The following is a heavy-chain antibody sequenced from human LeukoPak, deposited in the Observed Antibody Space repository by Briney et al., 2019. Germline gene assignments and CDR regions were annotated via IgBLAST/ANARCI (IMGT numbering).Heavy chain of an antibody. V-gene: IGHV4-34*01. D-gene: IGHD6-13*01. CDR2: INHSGST. J-gene: IGHJ4*02. Sequence: SETLSLTCAVYGGSFSGYYWSWIRQPPGKGLEWIGEINHSGSTNYNPSLKSRVTISVDTSKNQFSLRLSSVNAADTAVYYCARDILATSIAAPYYWGQGTLVTVSS. CDR1: GGSFSGYY. CDR3: ARDILATSIAAPYY.